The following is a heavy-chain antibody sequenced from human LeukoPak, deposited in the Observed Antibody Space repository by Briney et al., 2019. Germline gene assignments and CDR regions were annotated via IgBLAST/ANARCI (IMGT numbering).Heavy chain of an antibody. CDR3: ANDIARYNWNYQTIYLGANDY. J-gene: IGHJ4*02. CDR1: GFTFSSYA. D-gene: IGHD1-7*01. V-gene: IGHV3-23*01. CDR2: ISGSGGST. Sequence: PGGSLRLSCAASGFTFSSYAMSWVRQAPGKGLEWVSAISGSGGSTYYADSVKGRFTISRDNSKNTLYLQMNSLRAEDTAVYYCANDIARYNWNYQTIYLGANDYWGQGTLVTVSS.